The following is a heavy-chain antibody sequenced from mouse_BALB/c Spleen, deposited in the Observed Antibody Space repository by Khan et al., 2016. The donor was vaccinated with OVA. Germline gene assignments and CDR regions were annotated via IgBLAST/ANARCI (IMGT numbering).Heavy chain of an antibody. Sequence: QVQLKESGAKLAKPGASVKMSCTASGYTFITYWIHWVKQRPGQGLEWIGYINPSTDYTEYNHKFKDKATLSADKSSSTAYMQLSRLTSEDSALYYCATGRVDYWGQGTTLTVSS. V-gene: IGHV1-7*01. CDR3: ATGRVDY. CDR1: GYTFITYW. J-gene: IGHJ2*01. CDR2: INPSTDYT.